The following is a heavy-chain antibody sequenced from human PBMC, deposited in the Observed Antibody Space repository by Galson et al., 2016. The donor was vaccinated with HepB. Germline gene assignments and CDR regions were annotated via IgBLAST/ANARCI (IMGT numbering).Heavy chain of an antibody. J-gene: IGHJ4*02. CDR1: GGSISTTRW. V-gene: IGHV4-4*02. D-gene: IGHD6-13*01. CDR2: TFVDGNT. Sequence: ETLSLTCSVSGGSISTTRWWSWVRQPPGKGLEWIGETFVDGNTHYHPSLTSRITISVDKSKNQLSLKLMSVTAADTAVYYCAGHLTTSGTRGFDYWGPGTLVTVSS. CDR3: AGHLTTSGTRGFDY.